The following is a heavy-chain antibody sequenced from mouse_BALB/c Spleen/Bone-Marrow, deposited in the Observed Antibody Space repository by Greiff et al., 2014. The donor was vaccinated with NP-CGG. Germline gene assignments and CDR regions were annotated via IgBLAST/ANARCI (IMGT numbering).Heavy chain of an antibody. CDR1: GYSFTGYF. J-gene: IGHJ3*01. D-gene: IGHD2-2*01. V-gene: IGHV1-37*01. Sequence: EVQRVESGPELVKPGASVKISCKASGYSFTGYFMNWVKQSHGKSLEWIGRINPYNGDTFYNQKFKGKATLTVDKSSSTAHMALLSLTSEDSAVYYCGRSYGYDDWFAYWGQGTLVTVSA. CDR2: INPYNGDT. CDR3: GRSYGYDDWFAY.